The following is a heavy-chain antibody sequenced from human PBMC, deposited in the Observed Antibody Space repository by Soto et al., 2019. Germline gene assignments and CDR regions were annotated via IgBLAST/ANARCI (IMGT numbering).Heavy chain of an antibody. J-gene: IGHJ3*02. D-gene: IGHD1-26*01. Sequence: ASVKVSCKVSGYTLTELSMHWVRQAPGKGLEWMGGFDPEDGETIYAQKFQGRVTMTEDTSTDTAYMELSSLRSEDTAVYYCATDLSGRGAFDIWGQGTMVTVS. CDR1: GYTLTELS. CDR3: ATDLSGRGAFDI. CDR2: FDPEDGET. V-gene: IGHV1-24*01.